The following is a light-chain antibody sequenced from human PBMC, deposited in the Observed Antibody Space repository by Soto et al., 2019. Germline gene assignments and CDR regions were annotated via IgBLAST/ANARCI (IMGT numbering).Light chain of an antibody. J-gene: IGLJ3*02. CDR1: SSNIGSVYD. V-gene: IGLV1-40*03. CDR3: QSYDSNLSSWV. CDR2: VNT. Sequence: QSVLTQPPSVSGAPGQRVTVSCTGNSSNIGSVYDVHWYQQLSGSPPRLLISVNTNRPSGVPDRFSGSKSGASASLVIAGLQADDEGTYFCQSYDSNLSSWVFGGGTELTVL.